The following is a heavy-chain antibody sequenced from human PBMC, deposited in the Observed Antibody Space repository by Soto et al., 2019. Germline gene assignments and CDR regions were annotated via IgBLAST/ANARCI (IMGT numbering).Heavy chain of an antibody. Sequence: QVQLQQWGAGLLKPSETLSLTCAVYGGSFSGYYWRWIRLPPGKGLEWIGEINHSGSTNYSPSLKRRVTISVDTSKNQFSLKGRSVTAADTAVYYCARIRSQQQLVRTYFYGMDVWGQGTTVTVSS. CDR2: INHSGST. J-gene: IGHJ6*02. CDR3: ARIRSQQQLVRTYFYGMDV. D-gene: IGHD6-13*01. V-gene: IGHV4-34*01. CDR1: GGSFSGYY.